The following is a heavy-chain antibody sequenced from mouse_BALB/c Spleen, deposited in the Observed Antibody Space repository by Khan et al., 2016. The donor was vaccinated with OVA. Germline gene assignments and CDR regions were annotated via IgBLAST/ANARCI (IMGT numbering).Heavy chain of an antibody. CDR2: IDPFSGAT. Sequence: EVQLQQSGPELMKPGASVKISCKASGYSFTTYYIHWVMQSHGTSLEWIGYIDPFSGATTYNQKFRGKATLTVDKSSSTAYIHLSNLTSEDSAVYYCSRQGYVAWFTYWGQGTLVTVSA. CDR3: SRQGYVAWFTY. J-gene: IGHJ3*01. V-gene: IGHV1S135*01. D-gene: IGHD2-2*01. CDR1: GYSFTTYY.